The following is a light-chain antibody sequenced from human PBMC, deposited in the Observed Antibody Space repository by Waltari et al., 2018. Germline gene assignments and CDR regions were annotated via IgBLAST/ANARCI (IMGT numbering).Light chain of an antibody. V-gene: IGKV4-1*01. CDR3: LQYYSTPPA. J-gene: IGKJ4*01. Sequence: IVMTQSPDSLAVSLGERATINCKSSQSILFSSNNKNYLAWYQQKPGQPPKLLINWASTRESGVPDRFSGSGSGTDFALTISSLQAEDVAVYYCLQYYSTPPAFGGGTKVEIK. CDR1: QSILFSSNNKNY. CDR2: WAS.